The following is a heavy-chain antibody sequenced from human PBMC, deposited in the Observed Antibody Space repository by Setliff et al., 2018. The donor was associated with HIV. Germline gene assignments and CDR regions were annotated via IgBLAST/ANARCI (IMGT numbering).Heavy chain of an antibody. V-gene: IGHV1-2*02. CDR2: INPNSGGT. J-gene: IGHJ4*02. CDR3: ARGVMVTAILDY. Sequence: ASVKVSCKPSGYSFTNHYMHWVRQAPGQGLEWMGWINPNSGGTDYAQKFQGRVTMTRDTSITTAYMELSRLRSDDTAVYYCARGVMVTAILDYWGQGTLVTVSS. D-gene: IGHD2-21*02. CDR1: GYSFTNHY.